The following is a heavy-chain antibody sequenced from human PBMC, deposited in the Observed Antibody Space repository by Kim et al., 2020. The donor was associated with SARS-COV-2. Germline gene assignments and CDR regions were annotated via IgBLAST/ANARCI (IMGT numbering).Heavy chain of an antibody. Sequence: SETLSLTCTVSGASISSYFWTWIRQPPGRGLEWLGYIYYSGSTTYNPSLKSRVTISLDTSKNQFSLKLSSVTAAGTAVYYCARLRGGSFFDYWGQGTLVT. CDR3: ARLRGGSFFDY. V-gene: IGHV4-59*08. J-gene: IGHJ4*02. CDR1: GASISSYF. CDR2: IYYSGST. D-gene: IGHD2-15*01.